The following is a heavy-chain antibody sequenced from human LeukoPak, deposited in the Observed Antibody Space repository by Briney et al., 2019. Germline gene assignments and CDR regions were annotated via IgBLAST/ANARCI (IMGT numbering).Heavy chain of an antibody. CDR1: GFTFSSYG. D-gene: IGHD4-17*01. V-gene: IGHV3-33*01. J-gene: IGHJ4*02. Sequence: GGSLRLSCAASGFTFSSYGMHWVRQAPGKGLEWVAVIWYDGSNKYYADSVKGRFTISRDNSKNTLYLQMNSLRAEDTAAYYCARDLTVTTETYDEWGQGTLVTVSS. CDR3: ARDLTVTTETYDE. CDR2: IWYDGSNK.